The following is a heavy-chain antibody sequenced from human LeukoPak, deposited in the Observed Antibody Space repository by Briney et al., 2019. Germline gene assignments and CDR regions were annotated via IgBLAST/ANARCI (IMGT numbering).Heavy chain of an antibody. Sequence: SETLSLACTVSGGSISTYYWSWIRQPPGKGLEWIGYIYNSGSTNYNPSLKSRVTISVDTSKNQFSLKLSSVTAADTAVYYCARDTQDYGMDVWGQGTTVTVSS. CDR1: GGSISTYY. J-gene: IGHJ6*02. V-gene: IGHV4-59*01. CDR2: IYNSGST. CDR3: ARDTQDYGMDV.